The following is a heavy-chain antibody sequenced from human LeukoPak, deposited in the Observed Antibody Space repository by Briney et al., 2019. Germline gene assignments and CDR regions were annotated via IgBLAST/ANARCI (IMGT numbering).Heavy chain of an antibody. J-gene: IGHJ4*02. CDR3: ARDFSCYYGSGSYYFDY. CDR2: INHSGST. Sequence: TSETLSLTCTVSGDSIRTNNYYWSWIRQPPGKGLEWIGEINHSGSTNYNPSLKSRVTISVDTSKNQFSLKLSSVTAADTAVYYCARDFSCYYGSGSYYFDYWGQGTLVTVSS. D-gene: IGHD3-10*01. CDR1: GDSIRTNNYY. V-gene: IGHV4-39*07.